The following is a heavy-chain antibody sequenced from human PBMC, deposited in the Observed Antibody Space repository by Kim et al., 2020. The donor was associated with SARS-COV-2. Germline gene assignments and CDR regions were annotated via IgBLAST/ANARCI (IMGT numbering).Heavy chain of an antibody. Sequence: GGSLRLSCVASGFRFSDYVMNWVRQVPGKGLVWVSRISHDGTVISYADSVKGRFTVSRDNAKNPLFLQMTSLRVEDTAVFYCTSDVNLFMFDSWGQGTLV. CDR3: TSDVNLFMFDS. D-gene: IGHD1-1*01. CDR1: GFRFSDYV. V-gene: IGHV3-74*03. CDR2: ISHDGTVI. J-gene: IGHJ4*02.